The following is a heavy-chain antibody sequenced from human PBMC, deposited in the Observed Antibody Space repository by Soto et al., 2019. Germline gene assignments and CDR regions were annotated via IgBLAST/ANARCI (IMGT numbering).Heavy chain of an antibody. D-gene: IGHD6-6*01. J-gene: IGHJ5*02. Sequence: QVQLQESGPGLVKPSQTLSLTCTVSGGSISSGGYYWSWIRQHPGKGLEYIVYIYYSGSTYYNPSLKSRVTISVDTSKNQFSLKLSSVTAADTAVYYCARDRASSSAWFDPWGQGTLVTVSS. CDR1: GGSISSGGYY. V-gene: IGHV4-31*03. CDR2: IYYSGST. CDR3: ARDRASSSAWFDP.